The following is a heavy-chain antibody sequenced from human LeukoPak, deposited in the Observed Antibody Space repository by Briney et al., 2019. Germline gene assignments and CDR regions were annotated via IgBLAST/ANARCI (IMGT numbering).Heavy chain of an antibody. D-gene: IGHD5-18*01. Sequence: SVKVSCKASGGTFSRNAISWVRQAPGQGLEWMGGIIPIFGTANYAENFQGRVTITTDEITSTAYMELRSLRSEDTAVYYCASPDASMVSAFDIWGQGTMVTVSS. CDR3: ASPDASMVSAFDI. V-gene: IGHV1-69*05. J-gene: IGHJ3*02. CDR2: IIPIFGTA. CDR1: GGTFSRNA.